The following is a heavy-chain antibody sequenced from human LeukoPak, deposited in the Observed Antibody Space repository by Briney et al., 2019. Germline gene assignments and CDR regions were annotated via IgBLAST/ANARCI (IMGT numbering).Heavy chain of an antibody. CDR1: GGSISSDTYF. CDR2: ISSTGRT. Sequence: SETLSLTCTVSGGSISSDTYFWSWIRQPAGKGLEWIGRISSTGRTDYNPSLTSRVTISVDTSKNQLSMKLSSVTAADTAVYYCARGYCSGGSCYSYYYYNYMDVWGKGTTVTVSS. CDR3: ARGYCSGGSCYSYYYYNYMDV. V-gene: IGHV4-61*02. D-gene: IGHD2-15*01. J-gene: IGHJ6*03.